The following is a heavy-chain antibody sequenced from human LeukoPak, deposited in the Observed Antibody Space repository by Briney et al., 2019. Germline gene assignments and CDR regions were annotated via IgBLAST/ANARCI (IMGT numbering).Heavy chain of an antibody. D-gene: IGHD3-10*01. Sequence: QAGGSLRLSCAASGFTFSRHGMSWVRQAPGKGLEWVSTISGSGGNIYYADSVKGRCTISRENSKNTLYLQMNSLRAEDTAMYFCAKDSGILWIGRNYYFMDVWGKGTTVTVSS. V-gene: IGHV3-23*01. CDR3: AKDSGILWIGRNYYFMDV. CDR2: ISGSGGNI. CDR1: GFTFSRHG. J-gene: IGHJ6*03.